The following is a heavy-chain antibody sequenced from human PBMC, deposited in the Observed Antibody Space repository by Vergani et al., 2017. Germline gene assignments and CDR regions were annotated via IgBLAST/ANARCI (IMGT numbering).Heavy chain of an antibody. D-gene: IGHD2-21*01. Sequence: QVQLVQSGAEVKKPGASVKVSCKASGYTFTSYYMHWVRQAPGQGLEWMGIINPSGGSTSYAQKFQGRVTMTRDTSKNQFSLQLSSVTAADTAVYYCARASHCINCYSEGPNGPGYYYMDVWGKGTTVTVSS. CDR1: GYTFTSYY. J-gene: IGHJ6*03. CDR2: INPSGGST. V-gene: IGHV1-46*01. CDR3: ARASHCINCYSEGPNGPGYYYMDV.